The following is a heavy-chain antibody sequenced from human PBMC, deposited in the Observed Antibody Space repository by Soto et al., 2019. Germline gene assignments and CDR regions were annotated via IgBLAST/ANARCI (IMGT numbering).Heavy chain of an antibody. J-gene: IGHJ3*02. CDR3: ARDSSSREAFDI. D-gene: IGHD6-13*01. CDR2: IYYSGST. V-gene: IGHV4-59*01. CDR1: GGSISSYY. Sequence: SETLSLTCTVSGGSISSYYWSWIRQLPGKGLEWIGYIYYSGSTNYNPSLKSRVTISVDTSKNQFSLKLSSVTAADTAVYYCARDSSSREAFDIWGQGTMVTVSS.